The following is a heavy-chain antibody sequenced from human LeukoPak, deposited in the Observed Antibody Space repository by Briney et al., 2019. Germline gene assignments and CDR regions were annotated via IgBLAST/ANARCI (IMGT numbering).Heavy chain of an antibody. CDR3: ARAKYGDYAH. V-gene: IGHV4-61*02. CDR1: GDSMTSASYY. CDR2: IYLSGST. J-gene: IGHJ4*02. D-gene: IGHD4-17*01. Sequence: PSETLSLTCTVSGDSMTSASYYWSWIRQPAGEGLEWIGRIYLSGSTNFNPSLKSRATISLETSKTQFSLELRSVTAADTAVYYCARAKYGDYAHWGQGILVTVSS.